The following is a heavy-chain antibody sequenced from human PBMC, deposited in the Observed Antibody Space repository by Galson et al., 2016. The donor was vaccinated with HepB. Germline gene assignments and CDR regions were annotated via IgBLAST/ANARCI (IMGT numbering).Heavy chain of an antibody. D-gene: IGHD3-16*02. Sequence: SLRLPCAASGFTFSSYSMNWVRQAPGRGLEWVSSISDSGSYIYYADSMKGRFTISRNNAKNSLYLQMNSLRAEDTAVYYCARDRIAVRVSGGYPEEGDNGMDGWGQGTTVTVSS. CDR3: ARDRIAVRVSGGYPEEGDNGMDG. V-gene: IGHV3-21*01. CDR1: GFTFSSYS. J-gene: IGHJ6*02. CDR2: ISDSGSYI.